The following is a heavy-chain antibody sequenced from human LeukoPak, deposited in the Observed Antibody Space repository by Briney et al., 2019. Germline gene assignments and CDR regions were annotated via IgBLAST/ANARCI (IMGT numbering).Heavy chain of an antibody. J-gene: IGHJ4*02. CDR1: GYSIGSGYY. CDR2: IFHSGNT. V-gene: IGHV4-38-2*02. Sequence: SETLSLTCSVSGYSIGSGYYWGWIRQPPGKGLEWIGSIFHSGNTYYNPSLKSRVTISVDTSKNQFSLKLSSVTAADTAVYYCARVSTDYGDHTYFWGRGTLVTVSS. D-gene: IGHD4-17*01. CDR3: ARVSTDYGDHTYF.